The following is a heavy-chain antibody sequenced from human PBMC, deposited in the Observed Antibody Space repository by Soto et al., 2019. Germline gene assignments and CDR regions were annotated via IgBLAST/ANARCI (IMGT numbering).Heavy chain of an antibody. D-gene: IGHD6-19*01. J-gene: IGHJ6*02. V-gene: IGHV1-3*01. CDR3: ARDRAVAGTFQYYYYGMDV. CDR1: GYTFASYA. CDR2: INAGNGNT. Sequence: ASVKVSCKDSGYTFASYAMRWVRQATGQRLEWMGWINAGNGNTKYSQKFQGRVTITRDTSASTAYMELSSLRSEDTAVYYCARDRAVAGTFQYYYYGMDVWGQGTTVTVSS.